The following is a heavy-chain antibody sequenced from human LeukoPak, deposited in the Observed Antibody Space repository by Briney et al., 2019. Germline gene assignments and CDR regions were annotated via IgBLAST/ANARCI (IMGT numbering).Heavy chain of an antibody. CDR2: ISSNGGST. Sequence: GGSLRLSCAASGFTFSSYAMHWVRQAPGKGLEYVSAISSNGGSTYYANSVKGRFTISRDNSKNTLYLQMGSLRAEDMAVYYCARGVRGYSYGSYYYYYYYMDVWGKGTTVTVSS. CDR3: ARGVRGYSYGSYYYYYYYMDV. CDR1: GFTFSSYA. D-gene: IGHD5-18*01. J-gene: IGHJ6*03. V-gene: IGHV3-64*01.